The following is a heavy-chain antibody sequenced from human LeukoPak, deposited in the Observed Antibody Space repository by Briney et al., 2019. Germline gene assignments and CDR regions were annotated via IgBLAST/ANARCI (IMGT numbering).Heavy chain of an antibody. CDR3: AGDKYYYDSSGYLPFDY. CDR2: INPNSGGT. V-gene: IGHV1-2*02. J-gene: IGHJ4*02. Sequence: ASVKVSCKASRYTFTGYYMHWVRQAPGQGLEWMGWINPNSGGTNYAQKFQGRVTMTRDTSISTAYMELSRLRSDDMAVYYCAGDKYYYDSSGYLPFDYWGQGTLVTVSS. CDR1: RYTFTGYY. D-gene: IGHD3-22*01.